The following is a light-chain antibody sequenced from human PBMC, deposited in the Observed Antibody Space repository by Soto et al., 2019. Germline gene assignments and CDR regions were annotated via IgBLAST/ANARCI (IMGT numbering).Light chain of an antibody. J-gene: IGKJ1*01. V-gene: IGKV3-11*01. CDR2: NSS. CDR3: QQHHNWPRT. CDR1: KSVSKS. Sequence: EIVLTQSPDTLSLSPGERATLSCRASKSVSKSLVWYQQKPGQAPRLLIYNSSDRAAGIPVRFSGSGSGTDFTLTISSLAPEDVALYYCQQHHNWPRTFGQGTRVEI.